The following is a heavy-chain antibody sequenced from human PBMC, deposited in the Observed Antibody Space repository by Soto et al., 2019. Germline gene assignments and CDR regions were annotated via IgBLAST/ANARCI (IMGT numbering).Heavy chain of an antibody. CDR2: INHSGST. CDR1: GGSFSGYY. CDR3: ARGRGFDH. J-gene: IGHJ4*02. V-gene: IGHV4-34*01. Sequence: SETLSLTCAVYGGSFSGYYWSWIRQPPGKGLEWIGEINHSGSTNYNPSLKSRVTISVDTSKNQFSLKLSSVTAADTAVYYCARGRGFDHWGQGTLVTVSS.